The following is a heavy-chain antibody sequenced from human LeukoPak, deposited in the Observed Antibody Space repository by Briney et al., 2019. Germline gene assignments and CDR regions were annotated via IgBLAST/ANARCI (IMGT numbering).Heavy chain of an antibody. CDR1: GGSFSGYY. CDR2: INHSGCT. D-gene: IGHD3-9*01. V-gene: IGHV4-34*01. CDR3: AREGGYDILTGYYNWFDP. Sequence: SETLSLTCAVYGGSFSGYYWSWIGQPPGKGLEWIGQINHSGCTNYNPSLKSRVTISVDTSKNQFSLKLSSVTAADTAVYYCAREGGYDILTGYYNWFDPWGQGTLVTVSS. J-gene: IGHJ5*02.